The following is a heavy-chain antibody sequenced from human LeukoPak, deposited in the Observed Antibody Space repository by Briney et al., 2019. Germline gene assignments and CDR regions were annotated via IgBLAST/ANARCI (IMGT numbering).Heavy chain of an antibody. D-gene: IGHD1-26*01. CDR2: IIPILGIA. CDR3: AREVGATSNFDY. CDR1: GGTFSSYT. Sequence: SVKVSCKASGGTFSSYTISWVRQAPGQELEWMGRIIPILGIANYAQKFQGRVTITADKSTSTAYMELSSLRSEDTAVYYCAREVGATSNFDYWGQGTLVTVSS. V-gene: IGHV1-69*04. J-gene: IGHJ4*02.